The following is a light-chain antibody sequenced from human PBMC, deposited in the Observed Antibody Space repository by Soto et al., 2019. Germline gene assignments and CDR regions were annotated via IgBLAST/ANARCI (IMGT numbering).Light chain of an antibody. Sequence: QSVLTQPPSASGTPGQRVTISCSGSSSNIGKNYVYWYQQLPGTAPKLLIYRNNQRPSGVPDQFPGSKSGTSASLAISGLRSEDEADYYCSVWDANLSAWVFGGGTKLTVL. V-gene: IGLV1-47*01. J-gene: IGLJ3*02. CDR3: SVWDANLSAWV. CDR1: SSNIGKNY. CDR2: RNN.